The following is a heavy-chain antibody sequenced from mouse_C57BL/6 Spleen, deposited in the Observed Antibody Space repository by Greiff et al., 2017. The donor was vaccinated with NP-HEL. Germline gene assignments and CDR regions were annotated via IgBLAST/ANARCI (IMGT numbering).Heavy chain of an antibody. Sequence: QVQLQQPGAELVKPGASVKMSCKASGYTFTSYWITWVKQRPGQGLEWIGDIYPGSGSTNYNEKFKSKATLTVDTSSSTAYMQLSSLTSEDSAVYYCARWEGSSFYAMDYWGQGTSVTVSS. CDR1: GYTFTSYW. D-gene: IGHD1-1*01. J-gene: IGHJ4*01. CDR3: ARWEGSSFYAMDY. V-gene: IGHV1-55*01. CDR2: IYPGSGST.